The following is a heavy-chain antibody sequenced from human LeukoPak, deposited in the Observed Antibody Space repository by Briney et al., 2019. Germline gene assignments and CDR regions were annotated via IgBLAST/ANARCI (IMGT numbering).Heavy chain of an antibody. CDR1: GYTFSDYF. V-gene: IGHV1-2*02. J-gene: IGHJ4*02. CDR2: ISPEGGDT. Sequence: ASVKVSCKASGYTFSDYFMHWVRQAPGQGLEWMAWISPEGGDTHYAQRFQGRVTMTRDTSISAAYMELTSLNSDDTAVYYCARNYGHNSKYFDFWGQGTLVTVSS. D-gene: IGHD4-17*01. CDR3: ARNYGHNSKYFDF.